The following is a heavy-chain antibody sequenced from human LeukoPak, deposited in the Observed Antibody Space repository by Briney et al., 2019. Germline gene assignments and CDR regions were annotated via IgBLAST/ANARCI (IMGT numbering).Heavy chain of an antibody. V-gene: IGHV4-30-2*01. CDR2: LYHSGSP. Sequence: QPSETLSLTCTVSGGSISSTDSYWSWLRQPPGKGLEWIGFLYHSGSPYYNPSLKSRVTMSVDTSKNQFSLKLSSVTAADTAVYYCARGYSSSWYVDYYYYYMDVWGKGTTVTVSS. CDR1: GGSISSTDSY. D-gene: IGHD6-13*01. J-gene: IGHJ6*03. CDR3: ARGYSSSWYVDYYYYYMDV.